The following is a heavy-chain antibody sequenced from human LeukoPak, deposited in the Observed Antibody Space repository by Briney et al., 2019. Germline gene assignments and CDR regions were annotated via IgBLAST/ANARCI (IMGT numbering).Heavy chain of an antibody. Sequence: PGTSLRLSCAASGFPFSRYAVHWVRQAPGKGLEWVSSISSSSSYIYYADSVKGRFTISRDNAKNSLYLQMNSLRAEDTAVYYCASDDTPVTIAVAGYWGQGTLVTVSS. CDR1: GFPFSRYA. CDR3: ASDDTPVTIAVAGY. V-gene: IGHV3-21*01. CDR2: ISSSSSYI. J-gene: IGHJ4*02. D-gene: IGHD6-19*01.